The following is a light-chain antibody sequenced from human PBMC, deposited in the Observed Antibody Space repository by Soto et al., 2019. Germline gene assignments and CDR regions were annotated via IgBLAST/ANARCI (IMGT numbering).Light chain of an antibody. J-gene: IGLJ2*01. CDR3: STYTSISTLV. CDR1: SSDVGGYNY. CDR2: DVS. V-gene: IGLV2-14*03. Sequence: QSALTQPASVSGSPGQSITISCTGTSSDVGGYNYGSWYQQHPGKAPKLIIYDVSNRPSGVSNRFSGSKSGNTASLTISGLQAEDEADFYCSTYTSISTLVFGGGTKLTVL.